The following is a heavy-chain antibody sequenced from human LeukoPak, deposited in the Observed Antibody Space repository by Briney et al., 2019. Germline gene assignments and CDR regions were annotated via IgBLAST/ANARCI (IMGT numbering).Heavy chain of an antibody. CDR2: INTDGSST. V-gene: IGHV3-74*01. CDR3: AKDSAALRLDP. Sequence: GGSLRLSCAASGFTFSNYWMHWVRQAPGKGLVWVSRINTDGSSTSYVDSVKGRFTISRDNVKNTLYLQMNSLRAEDTAVYYCAKDSAALRLDPWGQGTLVTVSS. D-gene: IGHD2-15*01. CDR1: GFTFSNYW. J-gene: IGHJ5*02.